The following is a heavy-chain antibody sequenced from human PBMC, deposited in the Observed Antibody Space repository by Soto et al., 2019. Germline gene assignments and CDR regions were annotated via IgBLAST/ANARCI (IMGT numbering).Heavy chain of an antibody. CDR3: ARGDRLGTAAYGMDV. J-gene: IGHJ6*02. V-gene: IGHV3-21*02. D-gene: IGHD6-19*01. CDR1: GFPFSIYS. CDR2: INSRSVYI. Sequence: EVQLVESGGGLVKPGESLTLSCAASGFPFSIYSMDWVRQAPGKGLEWVSSINSRSVYIYYADSVRGRFTISRDNAKNSLYLQMSSLGTEDTGVYFCARGDRLGTAAYGMDVWGQGTTVTVSS.